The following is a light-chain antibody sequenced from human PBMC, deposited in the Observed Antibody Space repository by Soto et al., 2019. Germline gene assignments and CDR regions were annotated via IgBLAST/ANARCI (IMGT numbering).Light chain of an antibody. Sequence: QSVLTQPPSASGSPGQSVTISCTGTSSDVGGYNYVSWYRQHPGKAPKLIIYDVTKRPSGVPARFSGSKSGNTASLTISGLQADDEADYFCCSYAGSSTSFVFGGGTKVTVL. CDR2: DVT. CDR3: CSYAGSSTSFV. J-gene: IGLJ1*01. CDR1: SSDVGGYNY. V-gene: IGLV2-11*01.